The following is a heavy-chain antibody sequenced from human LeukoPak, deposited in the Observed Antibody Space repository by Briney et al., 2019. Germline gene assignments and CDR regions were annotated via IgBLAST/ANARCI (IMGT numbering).Heavy chain of an antibody. CDR2: INHSGST. CDR3: TITTGTTLGLMDY. V-gene: IGHV4-34*01. Sequence: SETLSPTCTVSGGSISSYYWSWIRQPPGKGLEWIGEINHSGSTNYNPSLKSRVTISVDTSKNQLSLKMSSVTAADTAVYYCTITTGTTLGLMDYWGQGTLVTVSS. CDR1: GGSISSYY. J-gene: IGHJ4*02. D-gene: IGHD1-1*01.